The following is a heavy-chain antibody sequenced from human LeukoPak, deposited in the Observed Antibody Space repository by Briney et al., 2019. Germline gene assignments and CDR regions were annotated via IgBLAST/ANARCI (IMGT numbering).Heavy chain of an antibody. CDR3: ARGVPSGRNWYFDL. CDR1: GGSISSNNW. Sequence: SETLSLTCAVSGGSISSNNWWGWVRQPPGKGLEWIGEIYHSGSPNYNPSLKSRVTISVDKSRNHFSLNLSSVTAADTAVYYCARGVPSGRNWYFDLWGRGTLVTVSS. CDR2: IYHSGSP. D-gene: IGHD2-15*01. J-gene: IGHJ2*01. V-gene: IGHV4-4*02.